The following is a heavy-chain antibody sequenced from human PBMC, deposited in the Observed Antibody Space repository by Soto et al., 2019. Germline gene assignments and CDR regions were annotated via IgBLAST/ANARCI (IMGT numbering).Heavy chain of an antibody. CDR3: ARGGAPPYYFDY. CDR2: INPNSGGT. Sequence: ASGEVCCEASGYTFTGYYMHWVRQAPGRGLEWMGWINPNSGGTNYAQKFQGWVTMTRDTSISTAYMELSRLRSDDTAVYYCARGGAPPYYFDYWGQGTLVTVSS. D-gene: IGHD3-16*01. CDR1: GYTFTGYY. J-gene: IGHJ4*02. V-gene: IGHV1-2*04.